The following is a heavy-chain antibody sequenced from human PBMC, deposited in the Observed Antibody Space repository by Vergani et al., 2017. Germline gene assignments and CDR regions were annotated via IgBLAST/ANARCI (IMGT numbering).Heavy chain of an antibody. CDR2: ISWNSGSI. Sequence: EVQLVESGGGLVQPGRSLRLSCAASGFTLDDYAMHWFRQAPGKGLEWVSGISWNSGSIGYADSVKGRFTISRDNAKNSLYLQMNSLRAEDTALYYCAKAGYCSSTSCYTEWYFDLWGRGTLVTVSS. CDR3: AKAGYCSSTSCYTEWYFDL. V-gene: IGHV3-9*01. CDR1: GFTLDDYA. D-gene: IGHD2-2*02. J-gene: IGHJ2*01.